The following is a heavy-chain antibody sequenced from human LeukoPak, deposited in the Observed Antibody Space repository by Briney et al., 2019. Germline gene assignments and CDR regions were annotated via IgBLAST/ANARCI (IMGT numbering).Heavy chain of an antibody. V-gene: IGHV3-7*01. CDR2: TKQDASEK. CDR3: ARDVRYSSSWPPYYYYYYGMDV. Sequence: GGSLRLSCAASGFTFSDYWMSWVRQAPGKGLEWVATTKQDASEKYYVDSVKGRFTISRDNVKNSLFFQMNSLRAEDTAVYYCARDVRYSSSWPPYYYYYYGMDVWGQGTTVTVSS. J-gene: IGHJ6*02. D-gene: IGHD6-13*01. CDR1: GFTFSDYW.